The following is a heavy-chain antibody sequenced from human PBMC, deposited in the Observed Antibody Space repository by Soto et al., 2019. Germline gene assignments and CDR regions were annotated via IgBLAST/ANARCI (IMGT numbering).Heavy chain of an antibody. CDR1: GYTFTSYY. CDR3: ARGSGSGQWLVLY. D-gene: IGHD6-19*01. J-gene: IGHJ4*02. V-gene: IGHV1-46*01. Sequence: ASLKVSCKTSGYTFTSYYMRCVRHTPGQGLEWMGIINPSGGSTSYAQKFQGRVTMTRDTSTSTVYMELSSLRSEDTAVYYCARGSGSGQWLVLYWGQGTLVTVSS. CDR2: INPSGGST.